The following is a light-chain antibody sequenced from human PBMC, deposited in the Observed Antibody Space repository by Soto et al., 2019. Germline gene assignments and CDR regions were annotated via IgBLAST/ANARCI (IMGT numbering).Light chain of an antibody. Sequence: EIVLTQSPGTLSLSPGERATLSCRASQSVSRSYLAWYQQKPGQAPRLLIYGASSRATGIPDRFSGSGSGTDFTLTSSRLEPEDFAVYYCQQYGSSPWTFGQGTKVEIK. J-gene: IGKJ1*01. CDR1: QSVSRSY. CDR3: QQYGSSPWT. CDR2: GAS. V-gene: IGKV3-20*01.